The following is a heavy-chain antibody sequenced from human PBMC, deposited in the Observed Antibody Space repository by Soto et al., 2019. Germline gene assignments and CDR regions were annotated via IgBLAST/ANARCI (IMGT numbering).Heavy chain of an antibody. CDR1: GASISRYY. Sequence: SETLSLTCTVSGASISRYYWSWIRQPPGKGLEWIGYIYYSGSTNYNPSLKSRVTISVDTSKNQFSLKLSSVTAADTAVYYCARDRLNWFDPWGQGTLVTVS. CDR2: IYYSGST. D-gene: IGHD2-21*01. CDR3: ARDRLNWFDP. V-gene: IGHV4-59*01. J-gene: IGHJ5*02.